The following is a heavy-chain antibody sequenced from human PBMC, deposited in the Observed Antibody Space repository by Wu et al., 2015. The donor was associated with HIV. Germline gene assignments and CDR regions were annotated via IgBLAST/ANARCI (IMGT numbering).Heavy chain of an antibody. CDR1: GGIFSSSA. CDR2: IIPIFGAP. Sequence: QVQLVQSGAEMKKPGSSVKVSCKTSGGIFSSSAIAWVRQAPGQGLEWMGVIIPIFGAPQYAQKFQGRVTITTDESTSTAYMNLGSLRFEDTAMYYCAARIGNMEAFNMWGQGTMVTVSS. V-gene: IGHV1-69*05. D-gene: IGHD1/OR15-1a*01. J-gene: IGHJ3*02. CDR3: AARIGNMEAFNM.